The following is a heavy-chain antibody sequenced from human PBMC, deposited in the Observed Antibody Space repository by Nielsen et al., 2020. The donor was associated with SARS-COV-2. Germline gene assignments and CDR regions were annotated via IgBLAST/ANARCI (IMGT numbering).Heavy chain of an antibody. V-gene: IGHV3-23*01. CDR3: AKEWLTPPRWYYDSSGDDY. D-gene: IGHD3-22*01. CDR1: GFTFSSYA. J-gene: IGHJ4*02. Sequence: GGSLRLSCAASGFTFSSYAMSWVRQAPGKGLEWVSVISGSGGSTYYADSVKGRFTISRDNSKNTLYLQMNSLRAEDTAVYYCAKEWLTPPRWYYDSSGDDYWGQGTLVTVSS. CDR2: ISGSGGST.